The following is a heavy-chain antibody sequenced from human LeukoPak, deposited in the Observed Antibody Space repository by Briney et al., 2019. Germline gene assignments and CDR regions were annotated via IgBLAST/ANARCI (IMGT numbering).Heavy chain of an antibody. V-gene: IGHV3-30-3*01. J-gene: IGHJ4*02. CDR1: GFTFSSYA. CDR3: ARDRGYTFGHNFDY. CDR2: ILSDGSNK. Sequence: GGSLRLSCAASGFTFSSYAMHWVRQAPGKGLEWVALILSDGSNKYYAGSVKDRFTISRDNSENTLYLQMTSLRAEDTALYYCARDRGYTFGHNFDYWGQGTLVTVSS. D-gene: IGHD5-18*01.